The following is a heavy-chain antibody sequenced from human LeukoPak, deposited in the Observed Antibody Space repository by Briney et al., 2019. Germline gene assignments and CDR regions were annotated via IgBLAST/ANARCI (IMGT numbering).Heavy chain of an antibody. J-gene: IGHJ4*02. V-gene: IGHV4-39*01. D-gene: IGHD1-26*01. CDR1: GGSISSGTYY. CDR3: ARNASDSGTSYFDY. Sequence: SETLSLTCTVSGGSISSGTYYWGWVRQPPGKGLEWLGSIYYSGSTSYNPSPKSRVTISVDTSKNQFSLKLDSVTAADTAVYYCARNASDSGTSYFDYWGQGTLVTVSS. CDR2: IYYSGST.